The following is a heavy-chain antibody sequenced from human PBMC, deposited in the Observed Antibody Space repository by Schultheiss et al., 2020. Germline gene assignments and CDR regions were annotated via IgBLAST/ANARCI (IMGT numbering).Heavy chain of an antibody. J-gene: IGHJ5*02. CDR3: ARQGVIAAHKIWFDP. D-gene: IGHD6-6*01. CDR1: GFTFSSYA. Sequence: GGSLRLSCAASGFTFSSYAMHWVRQAPGKGLEYVSAISSNGGSTYYANSVKGRFTISRDNSKNTLYLQMGSLRAEDMAVYYCARQGVIAAHKIWFDPWGQGTLVTVSS. V-gene: IGHV3-64*01. CDR2: ISSNGGST.